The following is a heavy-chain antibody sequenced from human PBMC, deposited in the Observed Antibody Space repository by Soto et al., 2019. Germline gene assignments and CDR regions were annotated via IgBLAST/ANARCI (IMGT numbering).Heavy chain of an antibody. CDR3: ARERRYCSGGSCYSPGIDP. CDR2: IYYSGST. J-gene: IGHJ5*02. Sequence: SETLSLTCTVSGGSISSYYWSWIRQPPGKGLEWIGYIYYSGSTNYNPSLKSRVTISVDTSKNQFSLKLSSVTAADTAVYYCARERRYCSGGSCYSPGIDPWGQGTLVTVSS. D-gene: IGHD2-15*01. V-gene: IGHV4-59*01. CDR1: GGSISSYY.